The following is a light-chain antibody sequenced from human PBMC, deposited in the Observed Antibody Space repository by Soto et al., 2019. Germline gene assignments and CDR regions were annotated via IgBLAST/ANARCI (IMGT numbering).Light chain of an antibody. J-gene: IGKJ3*01. CDR2: GAS. CDR3: QQSSSSPSGGFT. CDR1: QSVCSNC. Sequence: EIVLTQSPGTLSLSPGERATLSCRASQSVCSNCLAWYQQKPGQPPRLLIYGASSRATGIPDRFSGSGYGADLTLTISRLEPEDFAVYYTQQSSSSPSGGFTFGPGTKVEIK. V-gene: IGKV3-20*01.